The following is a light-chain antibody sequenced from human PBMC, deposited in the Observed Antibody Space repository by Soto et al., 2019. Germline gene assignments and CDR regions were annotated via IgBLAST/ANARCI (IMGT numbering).Light chain of an antibody. CDR2: KAS. CDR3: QQYNSDLGIT. Sequence: DIQMTQSPSTLSASVGDRVTITCRASQSVSTWLAWYQQKPGKAPKPLIFKASILASGVPSRFSGSGSGPECTLTISSLQPDDFATYYCQQYNSDLGITFGPGTKVDIK. V-gene: IGKV1-5*03. CDR1: QSVSTW. J-gene: IGKJ3*01.